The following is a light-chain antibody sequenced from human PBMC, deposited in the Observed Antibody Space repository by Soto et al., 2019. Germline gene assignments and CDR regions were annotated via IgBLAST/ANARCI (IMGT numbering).Light chain of an antibody. J-gene: IGKJ2*01. CDR3: QQRYNWPPT. V-gene: IGKV3-11*01. CDR2: DSS. Sequence: EIVLTQSPATLSLSPGERGTLFCRASQSISSSLAWYQHKSGQAPRLLIYDSSNRATSIPARFSGGGSGTDFTLTISSLEPEDFAVYYCQQRYNWPPTFGQGTKLEIK. CDR1: QSISSS.